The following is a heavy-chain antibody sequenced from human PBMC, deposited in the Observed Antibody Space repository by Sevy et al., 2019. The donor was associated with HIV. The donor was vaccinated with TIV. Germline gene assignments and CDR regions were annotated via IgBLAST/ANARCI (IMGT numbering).Heavy chain of an antibody. Sequence: GGCLRLSCAASGFTFSSYWMSWVRQAPGKGLEWVANIKQDGSEKYYVDSVKGGFTISRDNAKNSLYLQMNSLRAEDTAVYYCARDLGDDFWSGYYTNGMDVWGQGTTVSVSS. CDR1: GFTFSSYW. CDR2: IKQDGSEK. CDR3: ARDLGDDFWSGYYTNGMDV. J-gene: IGHJ6*02. V-gene: IGHV3-7*03. D-gene: IGHD3-3*01.